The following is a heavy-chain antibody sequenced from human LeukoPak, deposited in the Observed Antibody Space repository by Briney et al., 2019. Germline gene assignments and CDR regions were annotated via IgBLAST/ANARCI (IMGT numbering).Heavy chain of an antibody. D-gene: IGHD3-10*01. J-gene: IGHJ4*02. CDR3: ARGPTYGYFDY. V-gene: IGHV3-48*01. CDR2: ISSGSSTI. Sequence: SGGSLRLSCAASGFTFSSYSMNWVRQAPGKGLEWVSYISSGSSTIYYADSVKGRFTISRDNAKNTLYLQMNSLRAEDTAVYYCARGPTYGYFDYWGQGTLVTVSS. CDR1: GFTFSSYS.